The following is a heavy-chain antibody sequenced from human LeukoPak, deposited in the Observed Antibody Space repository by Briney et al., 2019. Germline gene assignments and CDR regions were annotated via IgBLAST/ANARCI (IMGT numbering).Heavy chain of an antibody. CDR3: ARDRDGYIRASPQAGLP. J-gene: IGHJ5*02. Sequence: SSVKVSCKASGGTFSSYAISWVRQAPGQGLEWMGGIIPIFGTANYAQKFQGRVTITADESTSTAYMELSSLRSEDTAVYYCARDRDGYIRASPQAGLPWGQGTLVTVSS. V-gene: IGHV1-69*01. CDR2: IIPIFGTA. CDR1: GGTFSSYA. D-gene: IGHD5-24*01.